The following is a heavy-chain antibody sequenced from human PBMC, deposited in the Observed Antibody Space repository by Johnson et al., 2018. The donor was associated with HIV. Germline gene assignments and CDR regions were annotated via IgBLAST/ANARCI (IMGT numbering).Heavy chain of an antibody. V-gene: IGHV3-20*04. CDR3: ARGTNYYDSSAYHVGNAFDI. CDR1: GFTFEDYG. Sequence: EVQLLESGGGVVRPGGSLRLSCAASGFTFEDYGMNWVRHAPGKGLEWVSDISWNGGTTGYADSVKGRFTISRDNARKSLYLQMSSLRAEDTAFYYCARGTNYYDSSAYHVGNAFDIWGQGTMVTVSS. CDR2: ISWNGGTT. D-gene: IGHD3-22*01. J-gene: IGHJ3*02.